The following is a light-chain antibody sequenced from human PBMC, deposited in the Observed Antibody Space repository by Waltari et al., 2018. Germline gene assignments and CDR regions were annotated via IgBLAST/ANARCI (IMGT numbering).Light chain of an antibody. V-gene: IGKV4-1*01. Sequence: DIVMTQSPDSLAVSLGERATINCKSSQSVLYSSNNKNYFAWYQQKPGQPPKLLIYWASTREAGVPDRFGGSGSGTDFTLTISSLQAEDAAIYYCQQCYGSPYTFGQGTKLDI. J-gene: IGKJ2*01. CDR1: QSVLYSSNNKNY. CDR3: QQCYGSPYT. CDR2: WAS.